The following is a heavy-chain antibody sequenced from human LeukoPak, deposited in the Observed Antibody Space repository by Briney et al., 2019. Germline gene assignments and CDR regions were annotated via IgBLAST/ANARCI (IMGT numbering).Heavy chain of an antibody. CDR3: ARGPIVVVPAAMISYYFDY. J-gene: IGHJ4*02. CDR1: GGTFSSYA. V-gene: IGHV1-69*13. Sequence: SVKVSCKASGGTFSSYAISWVRQAPGQGLEWMGGIIPIFGTANYAQKFQGRVTITADESTSTAYVELSSLRSEDTAVYYCARGPIVVVPAAMISYYFDYWGQGTLVTVSS. D-gene: IGHD2-2*01. CDR2: IIPIFGTA.